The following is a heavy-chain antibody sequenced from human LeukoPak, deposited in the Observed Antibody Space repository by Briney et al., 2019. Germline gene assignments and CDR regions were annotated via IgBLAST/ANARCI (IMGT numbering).Heavy chain of an antibody. Sequence: ASVKVSCKASGYTFTSYAIHWVRQAPGQRLEWMGWIIADNGDTEYSQKFRGRVTFTKDTSATTAYMELSSLRSEDTAVYYCAREPPDYRNWFDPWGQGTLVTVSS. V-gene: IGHV1-3*01. D-gene: IGHD4-11*01. J-gene: IGHJ5*02. CDR2: IIADNGDT. CDR1: GYTFTSYA. CDR3: AREPPDYRNWFDP.